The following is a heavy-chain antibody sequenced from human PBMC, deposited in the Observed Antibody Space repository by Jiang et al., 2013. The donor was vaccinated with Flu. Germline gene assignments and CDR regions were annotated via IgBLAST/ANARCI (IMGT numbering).Heavy chain of an antibody. J-gene: IGHJ4*02. V-gene: IGHV3-21*01. CDR2: ISSSSSYI. Sequence: LSCAASGFTFSSYSMNWVRQAPGKGLEWVSSISSSSSYIYYADSVKGRFTISRDNAKNSLYLQMNSLRAEDTAVYYCARSLPSAAGTTPFDYWGQGTLVTVSS. CDR3: ARSLPSAAGTTPFDY. CDR1: GFTFSSYS. D-gene: IGHD6-13*01.